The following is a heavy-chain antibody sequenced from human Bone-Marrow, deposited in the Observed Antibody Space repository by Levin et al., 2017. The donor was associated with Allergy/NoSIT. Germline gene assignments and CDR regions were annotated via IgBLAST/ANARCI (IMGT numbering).Heavy chain of an antibody. CDR3: AIYDFWSGYFY. D-gene: IGHD3-3*01. Sequence: SETLSLTCTVSGGSISSSSYYWGWIRQPPGKGLEWIGSIYYSGSTYYNPSLKSRVTISVDTSKNQFSLKLSSVTAADTAVYYCAIYDFWSGYFYWGQGTLVTVSS. J-gene: IGHJ4*02. CDR2: IYYSGST. V-gene: IGHV4-39*01. CDR1: GGSISSSSYY.